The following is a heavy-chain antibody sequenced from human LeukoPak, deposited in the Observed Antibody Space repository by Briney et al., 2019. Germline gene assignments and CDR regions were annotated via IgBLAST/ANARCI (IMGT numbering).Heavy chain of an antibody. Sequence: SETLSLTCSVSGGSVSNYYWGWIRQPPGKGLEWIGYVYYTGSTNYNPSLKSRVTISVDTSKNQFSLKLSSVTAADTAVYYCARLSNNYYDSSVHFDYWGQGTLVTVSS. D-gene: IGHD3-22*01. V-gene: IGHV4-59*02. CDR1: GGSVSNYY. CDR2: VYYTGST. J-gene: IGHJ4*02. CDR3: ARLSNNYYDSSVHFDY.